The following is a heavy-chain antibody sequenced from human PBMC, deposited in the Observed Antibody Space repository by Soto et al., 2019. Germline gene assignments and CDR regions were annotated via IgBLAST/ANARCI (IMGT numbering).Heavy chain of an antibody. CDR3: ARGHGSGWYVFNPCAD. D-gene: IGHD6-19*01. CDR2: ISGSGGST. V-gene: IGHV3-23*01. Sequence: EVQLLESGGGLVQPGGSLRLSCAASGFTFSSYAMSWVRQAPGKGLEWVSAISGSGGSTYYADSVKGRFTISRDNSKNTLDLQLNSRRAEDTAVYYGARGHGSGWYVFNPCADWGQGTLVTVSS. J-gene: IGHJ4*02. CDR1: GFTFSSYA.